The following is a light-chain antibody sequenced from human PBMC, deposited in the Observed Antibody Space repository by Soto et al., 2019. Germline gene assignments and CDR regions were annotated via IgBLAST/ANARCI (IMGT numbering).Light chain of an antibody. CDR1: QSVSSN. CDR2: GAS. J-gene: IGKJ2*01. Sequence: EIVMTQSRATLSVSPGERATLSCRASQSVSSNLAWYQQKPGQAPRLLFYGASTRATGMPARFSGSGSGTEFTLTISSLQSEDFAVYYCQQYNNWPPYIVGQGTKLEIK. CDR3: QQYNNWPPYI. V-gene: IGKV3-15*01.